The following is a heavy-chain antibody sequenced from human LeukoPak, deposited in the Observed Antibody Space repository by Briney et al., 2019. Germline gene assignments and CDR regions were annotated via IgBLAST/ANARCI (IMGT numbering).Heavy chain of an antibody. J-gene: IGHJ4*02. CDR3: AKSGYNRFDY. Sequence: GGSLRLFCAASEFTFSSSAMSWVRQAPGKGLEWVSNISGSGSGGSTYYADSVKGRFTISRDNSKNTLYLQMNSLRAEDTAVYYCAKSGYNRFDYWGQGTLVTVSS. CDR1: EFTFSSSA. V-gene: IGHV3-23*01. D-gene: IGHD5-24*01. CDR2: ISGSGSGGST.